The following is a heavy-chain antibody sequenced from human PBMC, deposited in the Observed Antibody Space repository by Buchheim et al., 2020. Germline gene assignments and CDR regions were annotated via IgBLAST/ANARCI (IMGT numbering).Heavy chain of an antibody. Sequence: QVQLQESGPGLVKPSETLSLICTVSGGSISSFYWSWFRQSPGKELEWIGYLSNTGSTDYNPSLKSRVAISVDTSKNQFSLMLNSVTAADTAVYYCARIRTAHSSVDPWGQGTL. D-gene: IGHD6-19*01. CDR3: ARIRTAHSSVDP. CDR2: LSNTGST. V-gene: IGHV4-59*01. J-gene: IGHJ5*02. CDR1: GGSISSFY.